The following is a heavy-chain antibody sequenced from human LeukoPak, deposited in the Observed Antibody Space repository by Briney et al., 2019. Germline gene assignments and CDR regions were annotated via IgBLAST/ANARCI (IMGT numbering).Heavy chain of an antibody. CDR3: ARDGSYYYYYYMDV. V-gene: IGHV3-7*01. Sequence: GGSLRLSCAASGFPFSSHWMSWVGQAPGKGLEWVANIKQDGSEKYYVDSVKGRFTISRDNAKNSLYLQMNSLRTEDTAVYYCARDGSYYYYYYMDVWGKGTTVTISS. J-gene: IGHJ6*03. CDR2: IKQDGSEK. CDR1: GFPFSSHW.